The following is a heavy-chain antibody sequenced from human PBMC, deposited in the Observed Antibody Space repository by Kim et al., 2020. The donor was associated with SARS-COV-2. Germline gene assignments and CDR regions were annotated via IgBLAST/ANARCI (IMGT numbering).Heavy chain of an antibody. V-gene: IGHV1-58*02. D-gene: IGHD2-21*02. CDR2: IVVGSGNT. J-gene: IGHJ2*01. CDR1: GFTFTSSA. CDR3: AAGFCGGDCYSHYWYFDL. Sequence: SVKVSCKASGFTFTSSAMQWVRQARGQRLEWIGWIVVGSGNTNYAQKFQERVTITRDMSTSTAYMELSSLRSEDTAVYYCAAGFCGGDCYSHYWYFDLWGRGTLVTVSS.